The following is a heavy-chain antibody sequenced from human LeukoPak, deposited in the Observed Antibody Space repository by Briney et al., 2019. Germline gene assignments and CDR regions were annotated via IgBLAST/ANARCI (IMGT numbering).Heavy chain of an antibody. CDR1: GYTFTSYG. Sequence: AWVKVSCKASGYTFTSYGISWVRQAPGQGRAWMGWISAYSGNTNYAQKLQGRVTMTRGTSTSTVYMELRSLRSDDTAVYYCARVGSGSYKRDYYNHYYKDDWGKGSTVIVSS. D-gene: IGHD1-26*01. J-gene: IGHJ6*03. CDR2: ISAYSGNT. CDR3: ARVGSGSYKRDYYNHYYKDD. V-gene: IGHV1-18*01.